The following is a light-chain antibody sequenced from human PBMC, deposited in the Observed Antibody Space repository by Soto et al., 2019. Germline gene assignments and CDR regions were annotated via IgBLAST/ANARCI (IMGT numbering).Light chain of an antibody. V-gene: IGLV3-21*02. CDR3: QVWDSTSDNYV. CDR2: DDR. CDR1: NIGSRS. J-gene: IGLJ1*01. Sequence: SYELTQPPAVSVAPGQTASISCGGNNIGSRSVHWYQQKPGQAPVMVVYDDRDRPSAIPERFARSNSGNTATLTISRVEAGHEADYYCQVWDSTSDNYVLGNWTKVT.